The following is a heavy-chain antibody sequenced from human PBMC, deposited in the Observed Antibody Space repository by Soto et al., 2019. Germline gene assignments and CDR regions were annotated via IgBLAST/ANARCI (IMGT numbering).Heavy chain of an antibody. D-gene: IGHD5-18*01. V-gene: IGHV3-30*18. CDR1: GFTFSSYG. Sequence: QVQLVESGGGVVQPGRSLRLSCAASGFTFSSYGMHWVRQAPGTGLEWVAVISYDGSNKYYADSVKGRFTISRDNSKNTLYLQMNSLRAEDTAVYYCAKEPYSYGTFFDYWGQGTLVTVSS. CDR2: ISYDGSNK. CDR3: AKEPYSYGTFFDY. J-gene: IGHJ4*02.